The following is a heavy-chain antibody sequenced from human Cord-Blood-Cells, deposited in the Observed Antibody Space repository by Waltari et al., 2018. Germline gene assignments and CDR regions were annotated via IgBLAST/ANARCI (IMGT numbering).Heavy chain of an antibody. V-gene: IGHV4-34*01. Sequence: QVQLQQWGAGLLKPSETLSLTCAVYGGSFSGSSWGWIRQPPGKGLEWIGEINHSGSTNYNPSLKSRVTISVDTSKNQFSLKLSSVTAADTAVYYCARGIAAAGTAFDIWGQGTMVNVSS. CDR2: INHSGST. CDR1: GGSFSGSS. CDR3: ARGIAAAGTAFDI. J-gene: IGHJ3*02. D-gene: IGHD6-13*01.